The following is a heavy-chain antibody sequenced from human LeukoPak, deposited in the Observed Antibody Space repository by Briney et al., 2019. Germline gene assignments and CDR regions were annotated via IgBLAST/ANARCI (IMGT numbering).Heavy chain of an antibody. Sequence: SETLSLTCAVYGGSFSGCYWSWIRQPPGKGLEWIGEINHSGSTNYNPSLKSRVTISVDTSKNQFSLKLSSVTAADTAVYYCARCVSGGSCYAFDPWGQGTLVTVSS. CDR1: GGSFSGCY. CDR2: INHSGST. CDR3: ARCVSGGSCYAFDP. V-gene: IGHV4-34*01. J-gene: IGHJ5*02. D-gene: IGHD2-15*01.